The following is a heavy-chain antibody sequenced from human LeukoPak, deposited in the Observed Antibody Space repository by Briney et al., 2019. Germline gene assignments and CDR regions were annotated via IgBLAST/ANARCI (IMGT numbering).Heavy chain of an antibody. CDR3: AREGSNYYDSSGYLPTRFDP. D-gene: IGHD3-22*01. Sequence: ASVKVSCKASGYTFTDYYIHWVRQAPGQGLEWMGWINPNSGGTNYAQKFQGRVTMTRDTSISTAYMELRSLRSDDTAVYYCAREGSNYYDSSGYLPTRFDPWGQGTLVTVSS. J-gene: IGHJ5*02. CDR1: GYTFTDYY. CDR2: INPNSGGT. V-gene: IGHV1-2*02.